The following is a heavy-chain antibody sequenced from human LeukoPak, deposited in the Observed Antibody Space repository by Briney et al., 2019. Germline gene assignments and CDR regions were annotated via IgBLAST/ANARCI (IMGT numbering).Heavy chain of an antibody. CDR2: IIPIFGTT. Sequence: ASVKVSCKAPGATFSSYAISWVRQAPGQGLEWMGGIIPIFGTTNYAQKFQGRVTITTDESTSTAYMELSSLRSEDTAVYYCARSEGKYYYDSRAYYFDYWGQGTLVTVSS. D-gene: IGHD3-22*01. V-gene: IGHV1-69*05. J-gene: IGHJ4*02. CDR1: GATFSSYA. CDR3: ARSEGKYYYDSRAYYFDY.